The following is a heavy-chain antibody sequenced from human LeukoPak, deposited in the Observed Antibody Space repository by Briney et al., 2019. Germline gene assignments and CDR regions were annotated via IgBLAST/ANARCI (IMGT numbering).Heavy chain of an antibody. J-gene: IGHJ4*02. CDR3: ARGDQFNYGSGSDYFDY. D-gene: IGHD3-10*01. CDR2: MNPNSGNT. Sequence: ASVKVSCKASGYTFTSYDINLVRQATGQGLEWMGWMNPNSGNTGYAQKFQGRVTITRNTSISTAYMELSSLRSEDTAVYYCARGDQFNYGSGSDYFDYWGQGTLVTVSS. CDR1: GYTFTSYD. V-gene: IGHV1-8*01.